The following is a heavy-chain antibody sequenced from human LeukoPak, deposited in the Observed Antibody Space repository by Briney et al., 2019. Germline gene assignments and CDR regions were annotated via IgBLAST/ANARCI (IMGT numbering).Heavy chain of an antibody. CDR2: IYYSGST. J-gene: IGHJ4*02. D-gene: IGHD2-2*01. V-gene: IGHV4-59*01. CDR3: AGDSPYCSSTSCYVY. CDR1: GGSISSYY. Sequence: SETLSLTYTVSGGSISSYYWSWIRQPPGKGLEWIGYIYYSGSTNYNPSLKSRVTISVDTSKNQFSLKLSSVTAADTAVYYCAGDSPYCSSTSCYVYWGQGTLVTVSS.